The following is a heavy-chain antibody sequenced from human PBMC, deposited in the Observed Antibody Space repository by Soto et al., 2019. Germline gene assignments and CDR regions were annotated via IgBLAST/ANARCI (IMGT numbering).Heavy chain of an antibody. V-gene: IGHV4-39*01. Sequence: SETLSLTCTVSGGSISSSSYYWGWIRQPPGKGLEWIGSIYYSGSTYYNPSLKSRVTISVDTSKNQFSLKLSSVTAADTAVYYCARRGSGLPNSNFDYCGQGTLVTVPQ. CDR1: GGSISSSSYY. CDR3: ARRGSGLPNSNFDY. D-gene: IGHD2-21*01. CDR2: IYYSGST. J-gene: IGHJ4*02.